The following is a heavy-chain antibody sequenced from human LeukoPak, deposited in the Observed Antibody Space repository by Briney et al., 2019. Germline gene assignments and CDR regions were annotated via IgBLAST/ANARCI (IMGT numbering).Heavy chain of an antibody. Sequence: GGSLRLSCVVSGFIFDDYAMHWVRHAPGKGPEWVSGISSNSESIGYADSVKGRFTISRDDAKNSLFLQMSSLRPEDTALYYCAKDVGFGITMFRGMDDWGKGSTVTIFS. CDR3: AKDVGFGITMFRGMDD. CDR1: GFIFDDYA. J-gene: IGHJ6*04. D-gene: IGHD3-10*01. V-gene: IGHV3-9*01. CDR2: ISSNSESI.